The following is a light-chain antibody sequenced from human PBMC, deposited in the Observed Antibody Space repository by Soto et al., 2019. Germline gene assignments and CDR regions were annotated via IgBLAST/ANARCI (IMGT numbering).Light chain of an antibody. CDR2: DVS. V-gene: IGLV2-14*01. J-gene: IGLJ1*01. CDR1: SSDVGGYNY. CDR3: CSYTTNNIRQIV. Sequence: QSVLTQPASVSGSPGQSITISCTGTSSDVGGYNYVSWYQQHPGKAPKFMIYDVSNRPSGVSNRFSGSKSGNTASLTISGLQAEDDADYYCCSYTTNNIRQIVFGTVTEVTVL.